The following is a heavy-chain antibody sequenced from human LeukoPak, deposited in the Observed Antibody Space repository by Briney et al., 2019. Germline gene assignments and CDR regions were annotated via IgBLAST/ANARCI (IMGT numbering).Heavy chain of an antibody. Sequence: GGSLRLSCAASGFTLSSNYMSWVRQAPGKGLEWVSVIYGGGSTYYADSVKGRFTISRDNSKNTLYLQMNSLRAEDTAVYYCARVGMAGMDVWGQGTTVTVSS. CDR2: IYGGGST. CDR3: ARVGMAGMDV. V-gene: IGHV3-53*01. J-gene: IGHJ6*02. D-gene: IGHD1-26*01. CDR1: GFTLSSNY.